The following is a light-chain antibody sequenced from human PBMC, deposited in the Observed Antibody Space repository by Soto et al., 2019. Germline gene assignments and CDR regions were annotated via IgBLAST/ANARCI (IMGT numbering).Light chain of an antibody. CDR1: QSVSSK. CDR3: QQYNNWTYT. J-gene: IGKJ2*01. V-gene: IGKV3-15*01. Sequence: EIVMTQSPATLSVSPGERATLSCRASQSVSSKLAWYQQKPGQAPRLLIYGASTRATGIPARFSGSGSGTELTLNIRRLQSEDFAVYYCQQYNNWTYTFGQGTKLEIK. CDR2: GAS.